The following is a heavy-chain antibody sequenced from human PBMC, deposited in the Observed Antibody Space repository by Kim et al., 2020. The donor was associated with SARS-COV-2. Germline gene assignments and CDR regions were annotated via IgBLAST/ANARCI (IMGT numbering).Heavy chain of an antibody. Sequence: GGSLRLSCAASGFTFSSYSMNWVRQAPGKGLEWVSSISSSSSYIYYADSVKGRFTISRDNAKNSLYLQMNSLRAEDTAVYYCARSPPRLIAAAGDGDYWGQGTLVTVSS. CDR1: GFTFSSYS. V-gene: IGHV3-21*01. CDR2: ISSSSSYI. CDR3: ARSPPRLIAAAGDGDY. D-gene: IGHD6-13*01. J-gene: IGHJ4*02.